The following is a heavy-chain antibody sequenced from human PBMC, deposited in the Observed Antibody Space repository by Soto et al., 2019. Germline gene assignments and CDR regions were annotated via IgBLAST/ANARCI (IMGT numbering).Heavy chain of an antibody. CDR3: ARDNDRPQLGGNYYYILDV. D-gene: IGHD2-8*01. CDR2: IMPVFRTP. J-gene: IGHJ6*02. CDR1: GGTFRTAA. Sequence: QVQLEQSGAEVKKPGSSVKVSCKASGGTFRTAAISWVRQAPGQGLEWMGGIMPVFRTPDYAQKFQGRVTFTPDXXTNTAYMELSGLRSDDTAVYYCARDNDRPQLGGNYYYILDVWGQGTTITVSS. V-gene: IGHV1-69*05.